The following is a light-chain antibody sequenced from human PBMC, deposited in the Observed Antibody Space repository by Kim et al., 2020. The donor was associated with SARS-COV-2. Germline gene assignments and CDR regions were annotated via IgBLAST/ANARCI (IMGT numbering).Light chain of an antibody. CDR2: GAS. J-gene: IGKJ4*01. V-gene: IGKV3-11*01. Sequence: LSPGERATPSGRARQSVSRYLAWYQQKPGQAPRLLIYGASNRATGIPARFSGSGSGTDFTLTIGSLEPEDFAVYYCQQRGNWPLTFGGGTKVDIK. CDR1: QSVSRY. CDR3: QQRGNWPLT.